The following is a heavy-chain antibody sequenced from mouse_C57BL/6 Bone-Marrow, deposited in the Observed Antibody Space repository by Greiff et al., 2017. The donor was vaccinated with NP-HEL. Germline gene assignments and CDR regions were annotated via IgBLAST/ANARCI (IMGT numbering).Heavy chain of an antibody. V-gene: IGHV1-50*01. CDR3: ASGGYDYDWFAY. J-gene: IGHJ3*01. Sequence: QVQLKQPGAELVKPGASVKLSCKASGYTFTSYWMQWVKQRPGQGLEWIGEIDPSDSYTNYNQKCKGKATLTVDTSSSTAYMQLSSLTSEDSAVYYCASGGYDYDWFAYWGQGTLVTVSA. CDR1: GYTFTSYW. D-gene: IGHD2-4*01. CDR2: IDPSDSYT.